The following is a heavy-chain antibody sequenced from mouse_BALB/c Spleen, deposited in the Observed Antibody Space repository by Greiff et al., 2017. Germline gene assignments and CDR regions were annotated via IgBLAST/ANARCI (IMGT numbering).Heavy chain of an antibody. CDR1: GDSITSGY. V-gene: IGHV3-8*02. J-gene: IGHJ4*01. CDR3: ARDDYDGLYYYAMDY. CDR2: ISYSGST. Sequence: VQLQQSGPSLVKPSQTLSLTCSVTGDSITSGYWNWIRKFPGNKLEYMGYISYSGSTYYNPSLKSRISITRDTSKNQYYLQLNSVTTEDTATYYCARDDYDGLYYYAMDYWGQGTSVTVSS. D-gene: IGHD2-4*01.